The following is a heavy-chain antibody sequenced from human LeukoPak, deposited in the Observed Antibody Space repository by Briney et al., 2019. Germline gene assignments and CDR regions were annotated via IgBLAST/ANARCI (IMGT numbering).Heavy chain of an antibody. CDR3: TRVQAGRAGLMDV. CDR2: IDPDGTTT. CDR1: GFTLSGYW. Sequence: GGSLRLSCAASGFTLSGYWMHWVRRAPGEGLVWVSRIDPDGTTTNYADSVKGRFTTSRDNAKNTLYLQMNSLRAEDTALYYCTRVQAGRAGLMDVWGRGTTVTVSS. V-gene: IGHV3-74*01. J-gene: IGHJ6*02. D-gene: IGHD6-13*01.